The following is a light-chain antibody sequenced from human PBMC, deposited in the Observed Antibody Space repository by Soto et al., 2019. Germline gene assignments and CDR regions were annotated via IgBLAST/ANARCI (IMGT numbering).Light chain of an antibody. CDR2: DAS. CDR3: QQSDSLPLT. V-gene: IGKV1-33*01. CDR1: QDISNY. J-gene: IGKJ5*01. Sequence: DIQMTQSPSSLSASVGDRVTITCRASQDISNYLNWYQQRPGKAPKLLIYDASNLERGAPSRFSGTRSGTHFTFAITSLQPEDVATYYCQQSDSLPLTFGQGTRLEI.